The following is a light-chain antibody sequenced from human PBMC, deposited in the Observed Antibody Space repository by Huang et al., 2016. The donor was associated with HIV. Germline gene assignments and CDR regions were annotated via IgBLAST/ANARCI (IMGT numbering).Light chain of an antibody. V-gene: IGKV1-9*01. CDR3: QQLNDYPWT. Sequence: IQLTQSPSSLSASVGDRVTITCRASEGISSYLAWYQQKSGKAPKFLIYATSTLQSGVPSRFRGSGSGTDFTLTISSRQPEDFATYYCQQLNDYPWTFGQGTKVEIK. CDR2: ATS. J-gene: IGKJ1*01. CDR1: EGISSY.